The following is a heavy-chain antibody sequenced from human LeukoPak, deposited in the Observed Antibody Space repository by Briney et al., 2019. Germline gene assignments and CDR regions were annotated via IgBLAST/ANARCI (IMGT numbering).Heavy chain of an antibody. CDR2: IIPIFGTA. Sequence: ASVKVSRKASGGTFSSYAISWVRQAPGQGLEWMGRIIPIFGTANYAQKFQGRVTITTDESTSTAYMELSSLRTEDTAVYYCATVVTARSEYFQHWGQGTLVTVSS. J-gene: IGHJ1*01. CDR1: GGTFSSYA. V-gene: IGHV1-69*05. D-gene: IGHD2-21*02. CDR3: ATVVTARSEYFQH.